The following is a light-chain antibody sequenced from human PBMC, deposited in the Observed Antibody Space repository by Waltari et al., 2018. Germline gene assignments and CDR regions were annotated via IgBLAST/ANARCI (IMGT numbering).Light chain of an antibody. CDR1: VGSPPTPSY. CDR3: ALYMGSGIWV. V-gene: IGLV8-61*01. J-gene: IGLJ3*02. CDR2: KAN. Sequence: QTVVTQEPSLSVSPGGPVQPSCALSVGSPPTPSYPTWYQQTPGQAPRTLVYKANARSSGVPDRFSGSILGNTAALTITGAQADDESDYYCALYMGSGIWVFGGGTRLTVL.